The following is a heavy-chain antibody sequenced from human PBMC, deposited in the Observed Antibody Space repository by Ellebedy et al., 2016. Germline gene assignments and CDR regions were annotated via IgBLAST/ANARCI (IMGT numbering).Heavy chain of an antibody. CDR1: GYTFTSYG. V-gene: IGHV1-2*02. CDR2: ISPNSGGT. Sequence: ASVKVSXXASGYTFTSYGISWVRQAPGQGLEWMGWISPNSGGTNYAQKFQGRVTMTRDTSISTAYMELSRLRSDDTAVYYCARDVVVPAAMLDYWGQGTLVTVSS. CDR3: ARDVVVPAAMLDY. D-gene: IGHD2-2*01. J-gene: IGHJ4*02.